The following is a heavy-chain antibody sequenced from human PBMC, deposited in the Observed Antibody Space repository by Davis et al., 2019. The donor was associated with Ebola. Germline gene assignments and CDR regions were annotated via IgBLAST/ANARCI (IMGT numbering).Heavy chain of an antibody. CDR3: ARESYRYSYGYFS. V-gene: IGHV4-34*01. J-gene: IGHJ4*02. CDR1: GGSFSGYY. CDR2: INHSGST. Sequence: SETLSLTCAVYGGSFSGYYWSWIRQPPGKGLEWIGEINHSGSTNYNPSLKSRVTISVDTSRNQFSLKLSSVTAEDTAVYYCARESYRYSYGYFSWGQGTLVTVSS. D-gene: IGHD5-18*01.